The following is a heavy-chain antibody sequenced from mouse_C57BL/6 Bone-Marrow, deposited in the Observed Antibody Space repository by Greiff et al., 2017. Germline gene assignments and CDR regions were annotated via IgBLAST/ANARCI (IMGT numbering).Heavy chain of an antibody. V-gene: IGHV1-19*01. D-gene: IGHD2-4*01. J-gene: IGHJ3*01. Sequence: VQLKESGPVLVKPGASVKMSCKASGYTFTDYYMNWVKQSHGKSLEWIGVINPYNGGTSYNQKFKGKATLTVDKSSSTAYMELNSLTSEDSAVYYCARRVLYYDYDGFAYWGQVTLVTVSA. CDR1: GYTFTDYY. CDR2: INPYNGGT. CDR3: ARRVLYYDYDGFAY.